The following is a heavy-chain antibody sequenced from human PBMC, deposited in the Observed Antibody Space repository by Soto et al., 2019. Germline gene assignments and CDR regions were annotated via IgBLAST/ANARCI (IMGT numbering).Heavy chain of an antibody. V-gene: IGHV4-34*02. Sequence: QVHLQQRGAGLVKPSETLSLNCVVSGESFSGYYWSWIRQTPGMGLEWIGEVDHRGSTTYNPSLKNRASKSIDSSKSLFSLELPPGPAADTALYFCARYEYGNSLYGVDVWGQATRVTVSS. CDR2: VDHRGST. J-gene: IGHJ6*02. CDR3: ARYEYGNSLYGVDV. CDR1: GESFSGYY. D-gene: IGHD1-7*01.